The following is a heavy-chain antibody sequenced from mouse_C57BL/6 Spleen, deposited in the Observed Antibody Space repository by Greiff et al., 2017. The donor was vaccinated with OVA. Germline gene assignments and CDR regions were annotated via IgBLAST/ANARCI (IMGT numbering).Heavy chain of an antibody. CDR1: GYAFSSSW. D-gene: IGHD2-4*01. CDR2: LYPGDGDT. Sequence: VQLQQSGPELVKPGASVKISCKASGYAFSSSWMNWVKQRPGKGLEWIGRLYPGDGDTNYNGKFKGKATLTADKSSSTAYMQLSSLTSEDSAVYFCARDDYDIYYAMDYWGQGTSVTVSS. V-gene: IGHV1-82*01. CDR3: ARDDYDIYYAMDY. J-gene: IGHJ4*01.